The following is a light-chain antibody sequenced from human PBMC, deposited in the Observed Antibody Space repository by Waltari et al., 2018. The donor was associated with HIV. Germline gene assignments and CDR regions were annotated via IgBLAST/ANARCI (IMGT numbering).Light chain of an antibody. J-gene: IGLJ2*01. CDR1: SSNIGHSA. CDR2: DDS. V-gene: IGLV1-44*01. Sequence: QSLLTQPPSVSATPGQTVTISRSGHSSNIGHSAVNWYQHFPGVAPKLLIYDDSQRASGVSDRFSGSNFGTSASLAISGLQADDEADYYCAAWDGRLSWGGRLSGSVVFGGGTRLTV. CDR3: AAWDGRLSWGGRLSGSVV.